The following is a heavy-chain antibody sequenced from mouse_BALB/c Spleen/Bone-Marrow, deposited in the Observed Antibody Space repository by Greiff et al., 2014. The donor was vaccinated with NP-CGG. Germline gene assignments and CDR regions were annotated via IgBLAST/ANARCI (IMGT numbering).Heavy chain of an antibody. D-gene: IGHD4-1*01. V-gene: IGHV5-6*01. Sequence: EVQLVESGGDLVKPGGSLKLSCAASGFTFSTYGMSWVRQTPDKRLEWVATISSGGGYTYYPDSVKGRFIISRDNANNTLYLQMSSLKSEDTAMYYCTRQRNWDHYAMDYWGQGTSVTVSS. CDR1: GFTFSTYG. J-gene: IGHJ4*01. CDR2: ISSGGGYT. CDR3: TRQRNWDHYAMDY.